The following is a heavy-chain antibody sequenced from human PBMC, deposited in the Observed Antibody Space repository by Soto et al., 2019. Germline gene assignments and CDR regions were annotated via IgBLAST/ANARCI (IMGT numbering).Heavy chain of an antibody. V-gene: IGHV3-33*01. Sequence: GGFLRLSCAASGFTFSSYGMHWVRQAPGKGLEWVAVIWYDGSNKYYADSVKGRFTISRDNSKNTLYLQMNSLRAEDTAVYYCARDMITFGGVIVPGYWGQGTLVTVSS. CDR1: GFTFSSYG. D-gene: IGHD3-16*02. CDR3: ARDMITFGGVIVPGY. J-gene: IGHJ4*02. CDR2: IWYDGSNK.